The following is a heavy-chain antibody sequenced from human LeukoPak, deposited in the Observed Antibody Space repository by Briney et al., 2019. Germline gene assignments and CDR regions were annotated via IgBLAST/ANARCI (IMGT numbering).Heavy chain of an antibody. Sequence: GGSLRLSCAASRFTFYDYAMHWVRQAPGKGLEWVSGINWNGGSTGYADSVKGRFTISRDNAKNSLYLQMNSLRAEDTALYYCARIAAAGTFVWFDYWGQGTLVTVSS. J-gene: IGHJ4*02. CDR3: ARIAAAGTFVWFDY. D-gene: IGHD6-13*01. CDR2: INWNGGST. V-gene: IGHV3-20*04. CDR1: RFTFYDYA.